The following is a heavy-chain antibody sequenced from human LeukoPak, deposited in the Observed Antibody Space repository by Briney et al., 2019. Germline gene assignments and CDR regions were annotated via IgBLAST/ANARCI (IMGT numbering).Heavy chain of an antibody. CDR3: AREPVYGDYYFDY. V-gene: IGHV4-59*01. D-gene: IGHD4-17*01. J-gene: IGHJ4*02. CDR2: IYYSGST. Sequence: KSSETLSLTCTVSGGSISSYYWSWIRQPPGKGLEWIGYIYYSGSTNYNPSLKSRVTISVDTSKNQFSLKLSSVTAADTAVYYCAREPVYGDYYFDYWGQGTPVTVSS. CDR1: GGSISSYY.